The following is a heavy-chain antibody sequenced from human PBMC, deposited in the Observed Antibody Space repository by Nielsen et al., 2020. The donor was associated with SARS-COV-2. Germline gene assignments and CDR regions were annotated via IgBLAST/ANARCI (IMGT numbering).Heavy chain of an antibody. D-gene: IGHD2-2*01. CDR1: GFTFRDYA. J-gene: IGHJ6*02. Sequence: GESLKISCAASGFTFRDYAMTWVRQAPGKGLEWVSTISGSGGGSYHAGSVTGRFTISRDNSKSTLYLQMNSLRGEDTALYYCAKVLYTSDWAPTIYGLDVWGQGTTVTVSS. CDR2: ISGSGGGS. V-gene: IGHV3-23*01. CDR3: AKVLYTSDWAPTIYGLDV.